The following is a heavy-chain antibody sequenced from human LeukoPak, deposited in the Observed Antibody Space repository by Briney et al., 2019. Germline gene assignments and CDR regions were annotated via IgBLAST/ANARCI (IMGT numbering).Heavy chain of an antibody. V-gene: IGHV1-69*13. J-gene: IGHJ4*02. Sequence: ASVKVSCKASGGTFSSYAISWVRQAPGQGLEWMGGIIPIFGTANYAQKFQGRVTITADESTSTAYMELSSVRSEDTAVYYCARIWWPREQQLVRGDYWGQGTLVTVSS. CDR2: IIPIFGTA. D-gene: IGHD6-13*01. CDR1: GGTFSSYA. CDR3: ARIWWPREQQLVRGDY.